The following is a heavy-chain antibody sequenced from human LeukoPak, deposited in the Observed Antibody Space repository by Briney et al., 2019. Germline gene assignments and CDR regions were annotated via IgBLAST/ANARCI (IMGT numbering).Heavy chain of an antibody. CDR3: TTENWYVFEN. D-gene: IGHD1-1*01. J-gene: IGHJ4*02. V-gene: IGHV3-7*04. CDR2: ITLYGSDS. Sequence: GGSLRLSCAASGFPFSSYWMAWVRQAPGKGLEWVGTITLYGSDSYYVDSVEGRFTLYRDNAKNSMYLQMNSLGVEGTAVFYCTTENWYVFENWGQGSLVTVSS. CDR1: GFPFSSYW.